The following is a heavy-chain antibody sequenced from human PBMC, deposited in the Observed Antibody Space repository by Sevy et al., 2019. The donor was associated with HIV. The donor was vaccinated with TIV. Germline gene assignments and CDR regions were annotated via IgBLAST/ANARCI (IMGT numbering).Heavy chain of an antibody. CDR3: ARQNNNCSSTSCYNYGMDV. D-gene: IGHD2-2*02. V-gene: IGHV3-30*04. CDR2: ISYDGSNK. J-gene: IGHJ6*02. CDR1: GFTFSSYA. Sequence: GGSLRLSCAASGFTFSSYAMHWVRQAPGKGLEWVAVISYDGSNKYYADSVKGRFTISRDNSKNTLYLQMNSLRAEDTAVYYCARQNNNCSSTSCYNYGMDVWGQGTTVTVSS.